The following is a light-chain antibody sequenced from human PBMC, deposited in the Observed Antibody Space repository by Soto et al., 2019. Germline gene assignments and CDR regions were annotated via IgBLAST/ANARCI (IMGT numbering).Light chain of an antibody. CDR2: GAS. Sequence: ETVMTQFPATLSVSPGDRVTLSCRASQSVSSDVAWYQQKPGQSPRLLIFGASTRASSIPDRFSGSGSGTDFTLTISSLEPEDFAVYYCQQYNSYSTFGQGTKVDIK. CDR3: QQYNSYST. V-gene: IGKV3-15*01. CDR1: QSVSSD. J-gene: IGKJ1*01.